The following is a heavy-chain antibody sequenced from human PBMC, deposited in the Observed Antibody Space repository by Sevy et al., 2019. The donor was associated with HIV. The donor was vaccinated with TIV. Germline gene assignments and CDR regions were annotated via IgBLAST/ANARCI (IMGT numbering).Heavy chain of an antibody. J-gene: IGHJ4*02. CDR2: INSNGVTT. V-gene: IGHV3-64*02. CDR1: GFTFSSYA. Sequence: GESLKISCAASGFTFSSYAMHWARQAPGKGLECVAAINSNGVTTYYADSVKGRFTISRDNSKNTLYLQMGSLRAEDMAVYYCARGGAFWSGYTDYWGQGTLVTVSS. CDR3: ARGGAFWSGYTDY. D-gene: IGHD3-3*01.